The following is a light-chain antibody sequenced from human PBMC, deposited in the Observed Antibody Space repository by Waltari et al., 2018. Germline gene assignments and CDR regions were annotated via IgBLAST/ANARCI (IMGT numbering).Light chain of an antibody. CDR1: RSHIGRYDL. CDR3: SAHGGSDRFYV. V-gene: IGLV2-8*01. J-gene: IGLJ1*01. CDR2: EVN. Sequence: QSALTQPPSASGSPGQSVAISCTGTRSHIGRYDLVSWYQQHPGKAPKLIISEVNKRPSGVPDRFSGAKSGNTASLTVSGLQAEDEADYYCSAHGGSDRFYVFGTGTKVTVL.